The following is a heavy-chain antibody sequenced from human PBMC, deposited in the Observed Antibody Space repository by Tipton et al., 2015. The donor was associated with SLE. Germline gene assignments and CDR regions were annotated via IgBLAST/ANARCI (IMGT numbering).Heavy chain of an antibody. CDR3: SRGGRYYASGPYPYFYYLMGV. J-gene: IGHJ6*03. CDR2: INHSGGT. D-gene: IGHD3-10*01. CDR1: GGSFSSESFTTYY. Sequence: TLSLTCTVYGGSFSSESFTTYYWNWIRQSTGKGLEWIGEINHSGGTNYNPSLMSRVTISVDTSKNQFSLNLSSVTAADTAVYYYSRGGRYYASGPYPYFYYLMGVWGKGTTVTVAS. V-gene: IGHV4-34*01.